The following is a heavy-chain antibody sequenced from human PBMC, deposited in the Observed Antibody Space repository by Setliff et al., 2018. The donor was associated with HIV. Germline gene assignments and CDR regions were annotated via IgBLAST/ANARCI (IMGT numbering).Heavy chain of an antibody. V-gene: IGHV4-39*01. Sequence: SETLSLTCTVSGGSIGIRNYFWGWIRQPPGKGLEWIGSVYSSGSTYYNPSLKSRVTVSVDTSKDQFSLRLSSVTVADTAVYYCASGQWLEHAFDIWGQGTVVTVSS. CDR3: ASGQWLEHAFDI. CDR2: VYSSGST. CDR1: GGSIGIRNYF. D-gene: IGHD6-19*01. J-gene: IGHJ3*02.